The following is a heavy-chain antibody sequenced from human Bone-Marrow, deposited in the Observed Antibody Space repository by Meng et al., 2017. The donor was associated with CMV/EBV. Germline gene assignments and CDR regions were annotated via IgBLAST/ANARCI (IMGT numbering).Heavy chain of an antibody. J-gene: IGHJ6*02. Sequence: GESLKISCAASGFTFSSYAMHWVRQAPGKGLEWVAVISYDGSNKYYADSVKGRFTISRDNSKNTLYLQMNSLRAEDTAVYYCAKTFTSRRDYYYGMYVWGQGTTVTVSS. V-gene: IGHV3-30-3*02. D-gene: IGHD2-2*01. CDR3: AKTFTSRRDYYYGMYV. CDR1: GFTFSSYA. CDR2: ISYDGSNK.